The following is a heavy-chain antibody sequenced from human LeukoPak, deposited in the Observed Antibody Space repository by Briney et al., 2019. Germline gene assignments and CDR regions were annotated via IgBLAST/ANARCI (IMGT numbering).Heavy chain of an antibody. CDR1: GGSISSSSYY. CDR2: IYYTGST. D-gene: IGHD1-1*01. V-gene: IGHV4-39*01. CDR3: ARLEGGYSWIDP. J-gene: IGHJ5*02. Sequence: SETLSLTCTVSGGSISSSSYYWGWIREPPGKGLEWIVTIYYTGSTYDNPSLKSRVTISVDTSRNQFSLKLRSVTAADTAVYYCARLEGGYSWIDPWGQGTLVTASS.